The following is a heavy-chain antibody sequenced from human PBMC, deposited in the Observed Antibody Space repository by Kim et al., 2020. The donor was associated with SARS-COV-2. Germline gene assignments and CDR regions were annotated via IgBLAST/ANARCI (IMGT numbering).Heavy chain of an antibody. D-gene: IGHD2-15*01. J-gene: IGHJ6*03. CDR1: GFSFSEFY. CDR3: ARDDCSYGSCQYYYYYMDV. V-gene: IGHV3-11*01. Sequence: GGSLRLSCAASGFSFSEFYMTWIRQAPGEGPEWVSYISSSGDRTHYADSVKGRFTISRDNAKNSLYLQMNSLRAEDTAVYYCARDDCSYGSCQYYYYYMDVWGKGTTVIVSS. CDR2: ISSSGDRT.